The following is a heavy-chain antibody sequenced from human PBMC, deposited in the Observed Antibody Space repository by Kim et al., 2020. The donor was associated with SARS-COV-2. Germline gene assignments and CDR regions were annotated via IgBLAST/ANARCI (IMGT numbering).Heavy chain of an antibody. D-gene: IGHD6-25*01. Sequence: GGSLRLSCAASGFTFTDHYMDWVRQAPGKGLEWLTRTTSQGNSYTAYAPSVKGRFIVSRDDSKNSLYLQMNSLKTEDTAVYYCARDTAAAMDVWGQGTT. J-gene: IGHJ6*02. CDR1: GFTFTDHY. CDR3: ARDTAAAMDV. V-gene: IGHV3-72*01. CDR2: TTSQGNSYT.